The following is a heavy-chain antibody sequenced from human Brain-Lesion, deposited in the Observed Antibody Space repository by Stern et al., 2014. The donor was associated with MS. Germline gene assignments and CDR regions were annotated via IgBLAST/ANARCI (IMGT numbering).Heavy chain of an antibody. D-gene: IGHD3-22*01. CDR2: INPKSGGT. V-gene: IGHV1-2*04. Sequence: VQLVESGAEVKKPGASVKVSCKASGYTFTGYYMHWGRQAPGKGLEWMGCINPKSGGTNYAQKFQGWVTMTRDTSINTAYMELSRLRSDDTAVYYCATYYYDSTGYNDFWGQGTLVTVSS. J-gene: IGHJ4*02. CDR1: GYTFTGYY. CDR3: ATYYYDSTGYNDF.